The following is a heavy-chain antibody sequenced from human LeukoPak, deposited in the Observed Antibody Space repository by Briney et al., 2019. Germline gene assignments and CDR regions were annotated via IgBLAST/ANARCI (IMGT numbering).Heavy chain of an antibody. V-gene: IGHV3-23*01. CDR2: ISGSGVST. CDR1: GFTFRTSG. Sequence: GGSLRLSCAASGFTFRTSGMSWVRQAPGKGLEWVSAISGSGVSTYYADSVKGRFTISRDNSKNTLYLQMNSLRAEDTAVYYCARVGGSGSYWGQGTLVTVSS. J-gene: IGHJ4*02. D-gene: IGHD3-10*01. CDR3: ARVGGSGSY.